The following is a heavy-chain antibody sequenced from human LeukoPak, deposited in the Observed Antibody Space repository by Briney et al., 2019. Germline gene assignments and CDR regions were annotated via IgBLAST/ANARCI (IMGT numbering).Heavy chain of an antibody. V-gene: IGHV3-9*01. CDR1: GFIFDDYA. J-gene: IGHJ5*02. CDR2: ISWRSGSI. Sequence: GGSLRLSCTASGFIFDDYAMHWVRQAPGKGLEWVSGISWRSGSIEYADSVEGRFTISRDNAKNSLYLQMDNLRAEDTAFYYCARGVGGFFSTYSWFDAWGQGTLVTVSS. D-gene: IGHD2-15*01. CDR3: ARGVGGFFSTYSWFDA.